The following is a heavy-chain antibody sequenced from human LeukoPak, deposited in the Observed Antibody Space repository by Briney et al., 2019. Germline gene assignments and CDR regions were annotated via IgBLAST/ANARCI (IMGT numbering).Heavy chain of an antibody. CDR1: GFTVSSNY. D-gene: IGHD2-15*01. CDR3: GRDYCSGGSCFEY. Sequence: GGSLRLSCAPSGFTVSSNYMSWVRQAPGKGLEWVSVIYSDGTTKYADSVKGRFTISRDNSKNTLYLQMNSLRVEDTAVYYCGRDYCSGGSCFEYWGQGTLVTVSS. J-gene: IGHJ4*02. CDR2: IYSDGTT. V-gene: IGHV3-53*01.